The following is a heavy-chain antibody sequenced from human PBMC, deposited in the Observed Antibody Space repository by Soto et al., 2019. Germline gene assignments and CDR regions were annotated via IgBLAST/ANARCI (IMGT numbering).Heavy chain of an antibody. CDR3: ARGITCGGVLNGMDV. CDR1: GYTFTTYG. Sequence: ASVKVSCKASGYTFTTYGITWVRQAPGQGLEWMGWINTYNGKTYYAQKLQGRVTMTKDTSTSTAYLELRSPRSDHPAVYYRARGITCGGVLNGMDVWGQGTTRTVSS. CDR2: INTYNGKT. D-gene: IGHD3-16*01. J-gene: IGHJ6*02. V-gene: IGHV1-18*01.